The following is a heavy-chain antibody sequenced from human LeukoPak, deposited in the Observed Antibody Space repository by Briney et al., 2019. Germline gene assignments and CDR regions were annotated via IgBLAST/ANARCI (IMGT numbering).Heavy chain of an antibody. V-gene: IGHV4-39*07. D-gene: IGHD3-10*01. Sequence: SETLSLTCTVSGGSISSSSYYWGWIRQPPGKGLEWIGSIDYSGNTYYNPSLKSRVTISGDTSKNQFSLRLSSVTAADTAVYYCASEWDGSGSYYIRSDYWGQGTLVTVSS. CDR1: GGSISSSSYY. CDR2: IDYSGNT. CDR3: ASEWDGSGSYYIRSDY. J-gene: IGHJ4*02.